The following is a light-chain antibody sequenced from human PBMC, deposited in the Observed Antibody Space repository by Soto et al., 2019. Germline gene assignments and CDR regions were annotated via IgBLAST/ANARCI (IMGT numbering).Light chain of an antibody. CDR1: QSVSSNY. Sequence: EIVLTQSPGTVSLSPGDRATLSCRASQSVSSNYVAWYQQKPGQAPRLLVYGASIRATGIPDSFSGSGSGTDFTLVIRRLEPEDFAVYYCQQYGSSPRTFGQGTKVEIK. J-gene: IGKJ1*01. CDR2: GAS. CDR3: QQYGSSPRT. V-gene: IGKV3-20*01.